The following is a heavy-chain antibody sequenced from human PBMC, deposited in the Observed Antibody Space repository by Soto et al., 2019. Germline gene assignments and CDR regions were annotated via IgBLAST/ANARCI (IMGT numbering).Heavy chain of an antibody. D-gene: IGHD4-17*01. Sequence: QVQLEQSGVEVKKPGASVRVACKTSASIFTRYGFSWERQAPGQGLEWMGWISAYNGDTKYAQNFQGRVTMTTDTSTRTAYMELRTLRIDDTAVYYCTSDYGDENSWGQGTLVTVSS. CDR1: ASIFTRYG. V-gene: IGHV1-18*01. CDR2: ISAYNGDT. J-gene: IGHJ4*02. CDR3: TSDYGDENS.